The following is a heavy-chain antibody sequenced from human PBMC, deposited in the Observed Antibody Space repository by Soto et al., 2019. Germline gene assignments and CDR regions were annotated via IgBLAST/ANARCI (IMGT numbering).Heavy chain of an antibody. CDR2: TIPMFETT. D-gene: IGHD2-21*02. Sequence: QVHLVQSGPEVREPGSSVKVSCKASGGSFSSDAITWVRQAPGQGLEWIGETIPMFETTNYAPEFQGRVTITADTATTTVYRELNRLTPDDTAVYYCAGEVVTETTLGYFDFWGQGALVTVSS. CDR1: GGSFSSDA. J-gene: IGHJ4*02. V-gene: IGHV1-69*06. CDR3: AGEVVTETTLGYFDF.